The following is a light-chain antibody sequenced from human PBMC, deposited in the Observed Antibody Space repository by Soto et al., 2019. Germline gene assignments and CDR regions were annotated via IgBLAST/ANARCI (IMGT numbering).Light chain of an antibody. CDR1: SSDVGGYNY. CDR2: EVN. Sequence: QSALTQPPSASGSPGQSVTISCTGTSSDVGGYNYVSWYQQHPGKAPKLMIYEVNKRPSGVPDRFSGSKSGNTASLTVSGLQAEHEADYYCSSFAGSNRVVFGGGTKLTVL. CDR3: SSFAGSNRVV. V-gene: IGLV2-8*01. J-gene: IGLJ2*01.